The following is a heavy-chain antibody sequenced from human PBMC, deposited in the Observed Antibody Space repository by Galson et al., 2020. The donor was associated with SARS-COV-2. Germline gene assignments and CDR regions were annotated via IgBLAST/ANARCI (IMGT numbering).Heavy chain of an antibody. D-gene: IGHD5-12*01. CDR1: GFSFGDYC. CDR2: SKSKNYGGTT. CDR3: TKGLASDVGATIAY. J-gene: IGHJ4*02. Sequence: GGSLRLSCTTSGFSFGDYCMSWFRQAPGKGLEWVGFSKSKNYGGTTDYAASVKGRFTMSRDDSKNIAYLQMNSLKTEDTGIYYCTKGLASDVGATIAYWGWGTRVTGSS. V-gene: IGHV3-49*03.